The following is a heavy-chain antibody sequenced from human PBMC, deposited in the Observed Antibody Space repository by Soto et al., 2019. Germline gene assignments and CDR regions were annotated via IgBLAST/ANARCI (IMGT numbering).Heavy chain of an antibody. V-gene: IGHV1-2*02. J-gene: IGHJ3*02. CDR3: ARGVGYCSGGSCYSGKRNDAFDI. D-gene: IGHD2-15*01. Sequence: ASVKVSCKASGYTFTGYYMHWVRQAPGQGLEWMGWINPNSGGTNYAQKFQGRVTMTRDTSISTAYMELSRLRSDDTAVYYCARGVGYCSGGSCYSGKRNDAFDIWGQGTMVTVSS. CDR2: INPNSGGT. CDR1: GYTFTGYY.